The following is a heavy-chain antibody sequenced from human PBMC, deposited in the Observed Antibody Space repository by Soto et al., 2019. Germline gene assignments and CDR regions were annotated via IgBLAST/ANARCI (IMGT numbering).Heavy chain of an antibody. CDR2: VSTRGDIT. D-gene: IGHD3-10*01. V-gene: IGHV3-23*01. J-gene: IGHJ6*02. Sequence: EVQLLESGGDLVQPGGSLRLSCAASGLNFNDYAMTWVRQAPGKGLEWVSSVSTRGDITYYSDSVKGRFTISRDNSKNTLFLHMNSLRAEDTALYYCARGDRGGSGSPASYYDSGLDVWGQGTTVTVSS. CDR1: GLNFNDYA. CDR3: ARGDRGGSGSPASYYDSGLDV.